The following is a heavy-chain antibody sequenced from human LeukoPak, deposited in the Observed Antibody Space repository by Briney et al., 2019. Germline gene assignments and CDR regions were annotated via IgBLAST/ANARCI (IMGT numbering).Heavy chain of an antibody. Sequence: GSLSLSCAASGFTFSSYAMSWVRPAPGKGLEWVSGILIHGDEKYHADNVKGRFTPSRDNPKSTLYLQLNSLRADDTAVYYCANHTGGILGYWGQGNLGPVSS. V-gene: IGHV3-23*01. D-gene: IGHD1-14*01. CDR3: ANHTGGILGY. CDR1: GFTFSSYA. J-gene: IGHJ4*02. CDR2: ILIHGDEK.